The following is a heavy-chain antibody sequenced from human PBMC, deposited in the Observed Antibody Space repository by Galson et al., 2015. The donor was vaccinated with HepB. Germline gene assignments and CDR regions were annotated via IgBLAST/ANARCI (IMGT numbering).Heavy chain of an antibody. V-gene: IGHV4-59*08. CDR1: GGSISSFY. Sequence: LSLTCTASGGSISSFYWSWIRQPPGKGLEWIGYIYYSGSTNYNPSLKSRVTILINTSKNQLSLKLTSVTAADTAVYYCAKDTSMGYFYFDLWGRGTLVTVSS. CDR2: IYYSGST. D-gene: IGHD5-18*01. CDR3: AKDTSMGYFYFDL. J-gene: IGHJ2*01.